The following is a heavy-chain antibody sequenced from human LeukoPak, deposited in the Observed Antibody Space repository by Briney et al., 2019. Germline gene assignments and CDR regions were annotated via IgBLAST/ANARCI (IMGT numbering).Heavy chain of an antibody. CDR2: INPHSGGT. CDR3: AREIPCSSSSCLDY. J-gene: IGHJ4*02. CDR1: GYTFTAYY. Sequence: ASVKVSCKASGYTFTAYYMHWVRQALGQGLEWMGWINPHSGGTNFAQKFQGRVTMTRDTSITTAHMELSRLTSDDTAMYYCAREIPCSSSSCLDYWGQGTLVTVSS. D-gene: IGHD2-2*01. V-gene: IGHV1-2*02.